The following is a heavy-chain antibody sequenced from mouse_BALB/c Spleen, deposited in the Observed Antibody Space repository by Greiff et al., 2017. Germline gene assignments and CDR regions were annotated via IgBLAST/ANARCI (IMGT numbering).Heavy chain of an antibody. J-gene: IGHJ4*01. CDR2: INPNNGGT. CDR1: GYTFTDYN. V-gene: IGHV1-18*01. Sequence: VQLQQSGPELVKPGASVKIPCKASGYTFTDYNMDWVKQSHGKSLEWIGDINPNNGGTIYNQKFKGKATLTVDKSSSTAYMELRSLTSEDTAVYYCARSGDGYVYYYAMDYWGQGTSVIVSS. D-gene: IGHD2-2*01. CDR3: ARSGDGYVYYYAMDY.